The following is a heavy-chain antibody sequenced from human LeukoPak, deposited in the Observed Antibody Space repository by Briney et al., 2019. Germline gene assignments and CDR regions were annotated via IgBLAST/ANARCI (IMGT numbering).Heavy chain of an antibody. D-gene: IGHD5-18*01. CDR3: ARGGRYSYGSRYIFDY. CDR2: INHSGST. CDR1: GGSFSGYY. Sequence: SETLSLTCAVYGGSFSGYYWSWIRQPPAKGLEWIWEINHSGSTNYNPSLKSRVTISVDTSKNQFSLKLSSVTAADTAVYYCARGGRYSYGSRYIFDYWGQGTLVTVSS. V-gene: IGHV4-34*01. J-gene: IGHJ4*02.